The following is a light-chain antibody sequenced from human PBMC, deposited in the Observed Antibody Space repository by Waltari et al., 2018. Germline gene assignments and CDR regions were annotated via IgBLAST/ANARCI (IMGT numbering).Light chain of an antibody. CDR2: DVS. V-gene: IGLV2-11*01. CDR3: CSYAGSYTLV. CDR1: SSDVCGYNY. Sequence: QSALPPPRSVSGSPGQSVTISCTGTSSDVCGYNYLYWYQQHPGKTPKLMIYDVSKRPSGVPDRFSGSKAANTASLTISGLQAEDEAEYYCCSYAGSYTLVFGGGTKLTVL. J-gene: IGLJ2*01.